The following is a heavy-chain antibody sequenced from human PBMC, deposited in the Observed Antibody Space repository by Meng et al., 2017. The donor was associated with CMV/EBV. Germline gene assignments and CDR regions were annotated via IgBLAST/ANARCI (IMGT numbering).Heavy chain of an antibody. CDR2: ITASGGST. D-gene: IGHD6-13*01. V-gene: IGHV3-23*01. J-gene: IGHJ4*02. Sequence: GQSLTISCAASEFTFSNYAMSWVRQAPGRGLAWVSAITASGGSTYYADSVKGRFTVSRDNSKNTLYLQMNSLRAEDTALYYCAKAFSASWYREYYDDWGQGTLVTVSS. CDR3: AKAFSASWYREYYDD. CDR1: EFTFSNYA.